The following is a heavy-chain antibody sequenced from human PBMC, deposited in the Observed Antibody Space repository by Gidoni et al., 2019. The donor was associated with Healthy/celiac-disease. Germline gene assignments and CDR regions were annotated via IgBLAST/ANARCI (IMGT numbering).Heavy chain of an antibody. CDR1: GGPISSGGYY. CDR3: ARGYSYGLYYFDY. D-gene: IGHD5-18*01. Sequence: QVQLQESGPGLLKPSQTLSLTCTVSGGPISSGGYYWSWIRQHPGKGLEWIGYIYYSGSTYYNPSLKSRVTISVDTSKNQFSLKLSSVTAADTAVYYCARGYSYGLYYFDYWGQGTLVTVSS. V-gene: IGHV4-31*03. CDR2: IYYSGST. J-gene: IGHJ4*02.